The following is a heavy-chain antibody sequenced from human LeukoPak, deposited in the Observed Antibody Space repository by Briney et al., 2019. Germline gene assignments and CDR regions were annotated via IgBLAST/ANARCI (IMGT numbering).Heavy chain of an antibody. CDR1: GYTFTGYY. V-gene: IGHV1-2*02. CDR3: ARAFAFSDTAMVAAGQYYYYYGMDV. CDR2: INPNSGGT. Sequence: AASVKVSCKASGYTFTGYYMHWVRQAPGQGLEWMGWINPNSGGTNYAQKFQGRVTMTRDTSISTAYMELSRLRSDDTAVYYCARAFAFSDTAMVAAGQYYYYYGMDVWGQGTTVTVSS. J-gene: IGHJ6*02. D-gene: IGHD5-18*01.